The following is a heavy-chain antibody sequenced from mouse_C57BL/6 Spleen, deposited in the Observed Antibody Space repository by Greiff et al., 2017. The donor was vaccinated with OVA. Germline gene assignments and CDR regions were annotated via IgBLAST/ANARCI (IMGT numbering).Heavy chain of an antibody. V-gene: IGHV2-2*01. D-gene: IGHD1-1*01. CDR2: IWRGGST. Sequence: VQLQQSGPGLVQPSQSLSITCTVSGFSLTRYGVHWVRQSPGKGLEWLGVIWRGGSTDYNAAFISRLSINKDNSKSQVFIKMNSLQADDTAIYYCARRDSNYYGSVMDYWGQGTSVTVSS. CDR3: ARRDSNYYGSVMDY. CDR1: GFSLTRYG. J-gene: IGHJ4*01.